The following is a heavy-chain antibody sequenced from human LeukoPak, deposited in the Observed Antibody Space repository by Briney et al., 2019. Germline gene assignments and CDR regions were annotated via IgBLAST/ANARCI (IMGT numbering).Heavy chain of an antibody. V-gene: IGHV3-21*01. CDR2: ITTSSNYI. Sequence: GGSLRLSCAVSGFTFSSYSMTWVRQAPGKGLEWVSSITTSSNYIDYADSVKGRFTISRDNAKNSLYLQMNSLRAEDTAVYYCARRGDSSGYLFDYWGQGTLVTVSS. J-gene: IGHJ4*02. D-gene: IGHD3-22*01. CDR1: GFTFSSYS. CDR3: ARRGDSSGYLFDY.